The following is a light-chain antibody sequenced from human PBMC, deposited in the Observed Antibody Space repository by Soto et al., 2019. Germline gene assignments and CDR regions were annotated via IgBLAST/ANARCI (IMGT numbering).Light chain of an antibody. Sequence: QSVLTQPASVSGSPGRSLTVSCTGTSIDIAPYNYVSWHQQHPGKAPKLIIYEVSYRPSGISNRFSGSKSGNTASLTISGLQAEDEADYYCSSYTSSTNYVFGTGTKVTVL. CDR1: SIDIAPYNY. CDR2: EVS. CDR3: SSYTSSTNYV. V-gene: IGLV2-14*01. J-gene: IGLJ1*01.